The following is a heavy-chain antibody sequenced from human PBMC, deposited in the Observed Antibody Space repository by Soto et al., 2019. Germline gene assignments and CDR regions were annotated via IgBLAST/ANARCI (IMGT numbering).Heavy chain of an antibody. CDR2: MNPNSGNT. J-gene: IGHJ5*02. Sequence: ASVKVSCKASGYTFTSYVINWVRQATGQGLEWMGWMNPNSGNTGYAQKFQGRVTMTRNTSISTAYMELSSLRSEDTAVYYCAREYSSSSADIFDPWGQGTLVTVSS. CDR3: AREYSSSSADIFDP. CDR1: GYTFTSYV. V-gene: IGHV1-8*01. D-gene: IGHD6-6*01.